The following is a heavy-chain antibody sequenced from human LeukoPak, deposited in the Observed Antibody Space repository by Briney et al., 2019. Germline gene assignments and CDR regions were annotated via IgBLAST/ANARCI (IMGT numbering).Heavy chain of an antibody. CDR2: ISYDGNNK. J-gene: IGHJ4*02. Sequence: GGSLRLSCAASGFTFSNYGMYWVRQAPGKGLEWVAVISYDGNNKYYVDSVKGRFTISRDNSKNTLYLQMNSLRADDTAVYYCARDMYDNGWSSFDYWGQGTLVTVSS. CDR3: ARDMYDNGWSSFDY. CDR1: GFTFSNYG. V-gene: IGHV3-30*03. D-gene: IGHD3-10*01.